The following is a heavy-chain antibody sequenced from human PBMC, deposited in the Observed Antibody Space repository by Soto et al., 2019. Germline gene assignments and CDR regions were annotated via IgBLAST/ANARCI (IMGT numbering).Heavy chain of an antibody. CDR3: ASGVYYYYGMDV. V-gene: IGHV3-48*03. CDR1: GFTFSDYE. D-gene: IGHD2-8*01. CDR2: ISGSGKTI. Sequence: GGSLRLSCAASGFTFSDYEMNWVRQAPGKGLEWVSYISGSGKTIYYADSVKGRFTISRDNAKNSVYLQMNSLRAEDTAVYYCASGVYYYYGMDVWGHGTTVTVSS. J-gene: IGHJ6*02.